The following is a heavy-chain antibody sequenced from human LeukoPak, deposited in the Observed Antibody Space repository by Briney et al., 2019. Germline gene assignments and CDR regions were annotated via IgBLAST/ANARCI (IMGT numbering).Heavy chain of an antibody. D-gene: IGHD2-15*01. CDR1: ELSFKTYS. CDR2: ISLAGTYI. V-gene: IGHV3-21*01. CDR3: ARGFRSGGTCYRITGTFDV. J-gene: IGHJ3*01. Sequence: GGSLRLSCAASELSFKTYSMNWLRQSPGKGLEWVASISLAGTYIDYADSVKGRFTISRDNGNNSLFLEMTSLRADDTAVYYCARGFRSGGTCYRITGTFDVWGHGTMVSVSS.